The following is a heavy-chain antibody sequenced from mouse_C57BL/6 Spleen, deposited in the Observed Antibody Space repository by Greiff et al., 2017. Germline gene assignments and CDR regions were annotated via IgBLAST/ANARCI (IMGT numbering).Heavy chain of an antibody. CDR1: GFTFTDYY. CDR2: IRNKANGYTT. J-gene: IGHJ2*01. Sequence: EVKLVESGGGLVQPGGSLSLSCAASGFTFTDYYMSWVRQPPGKALEWLGFIRNKANGYTTEYSASVKGRFTISRDNSQSILYLQMNALRAEDSATYYCARYYYGSSFDYWGQGITLTVSS. V-gene: IGHV7-3*01. CDR3: ARYYYGSSFDY. D-gene: IGHD1-1*01.